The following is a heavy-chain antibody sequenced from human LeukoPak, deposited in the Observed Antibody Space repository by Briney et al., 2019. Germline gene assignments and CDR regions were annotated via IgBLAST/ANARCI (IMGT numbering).Heavy chain of an antibody. V-gene: IGHV4-34*01. CDR1: GGSFSGYY. D-gene: IGHD1-26*01. Sequence: PSETLSLTCAVYGGSFSGYYWSWIRQPPGKGLEWIGEINHSGSTNYNPSLKSRVTISVDTSKNQFSLKLSSVTAADTAAYYCARGPGATGRPPFDYWGQGTLVTVSS. CDR3: ARGPGATGRPPFDY. J-gene: IGHJ4*02. CDR2: INHSGST.